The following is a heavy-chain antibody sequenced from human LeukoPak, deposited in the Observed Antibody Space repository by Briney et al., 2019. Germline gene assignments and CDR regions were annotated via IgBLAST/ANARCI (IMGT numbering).Heavy chain of an antibody. CDR3: ARHVSSGSYRARGPSHVDY. D-gene: IGHD1-26*01. Sequence: SETLSLTCTVSGGSISSSSYYWGWIRQPPVKGLEWIGRIYYSGSTYYNPSLKNRLTISVDTSKNQFSLKLSSVTAADTAVYYCARHVSSGSYRARGPSHVDYWGQGTLVTVSS. J-gene: IGHJ4*02. V-gene: IGHV4-39*01. CDR1: GGSISSSSYY. CDR2: IYYSGST.